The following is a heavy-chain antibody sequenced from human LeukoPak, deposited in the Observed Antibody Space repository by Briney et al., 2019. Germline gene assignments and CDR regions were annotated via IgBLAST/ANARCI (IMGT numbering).Heavy chain of an antibody. CDR3: ASRRSGWPNDAFDI. CDR1: GVTFSSYW. V-gene: IGHV3-7*01. Sequence: PGGSLRLSCAASGVTFSSYWMSWVRQAPGKGLEWVANINQDGSEKYYVDSVKGRFTISRDNAKNSVYLQMSSLRAEDTALYYCASRRSGWPNDAFDIWGQGTMVIVTS. J-gene: IGHJ3*02. CDR2: INQDGSEK. D-gene: IGHD6-19*01.